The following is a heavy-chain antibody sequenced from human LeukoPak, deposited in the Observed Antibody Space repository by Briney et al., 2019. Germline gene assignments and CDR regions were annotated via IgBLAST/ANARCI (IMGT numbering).Heavy chain of an antibody. J-gene: IGHJ6*02. CDR3: ARAYYYGSLDV. CDR1: GGSISSGNW. V-gene: IGHV4-4*02. D-gene: IGHD3-10*01. Sequence: SETLSLTCAVSGGSISSGNWWSWVRQPPGKGLGWIGEIYHSGSTNYNPSLKSRVTISVDKSKNQFSLKLSSVTAADTAVYYCARAYYYGSLDVWGQGTTVTVSS. CDR2: IYHSGST.